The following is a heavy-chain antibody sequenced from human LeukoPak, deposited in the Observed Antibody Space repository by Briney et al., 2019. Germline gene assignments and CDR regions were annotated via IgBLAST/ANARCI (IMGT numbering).Heavy chain of an antibody. V-gene: IGHV3-9*01. J-gene: IGHJ3*02. CDR1: GFSFDDYG. CDR2: ISWNSGSI. D-gene: IGHD3/OR15-3a*01. CDR3: AKGGTGHHDAFDI. Sequence: GGSLRLSCVAPGFSFDDYGMHWVRQAPGKGLEWVSGISWNSGSIGYAGSVKGRFTISRDNAKNSLYLQMNSLRPEDTALYYCAKGGTGHHDAFDIWGQGTVVTVSS.